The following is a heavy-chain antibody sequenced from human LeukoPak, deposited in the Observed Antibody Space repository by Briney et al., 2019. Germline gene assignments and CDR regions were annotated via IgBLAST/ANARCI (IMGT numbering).Heavy chain of an antibody. V-gene: IGHV5-51*01. CDR1: GYSFTSYW. CDR3: ARLSDPGFITMIGGY. J-gene: IGHJ4*02. D-gene: IGHD3-22*01. Sequence: GESLKISCKGSGYSFTSYWIGWVRQMPGKGLEWMGIIYPGDSDTRYSPSFQGQVTISADKSISTAYLQWSSLKASDTAMYYCARLSDPGFITMIGGYWGQGTLVTVSS. CDR2: IYPGDSDT.